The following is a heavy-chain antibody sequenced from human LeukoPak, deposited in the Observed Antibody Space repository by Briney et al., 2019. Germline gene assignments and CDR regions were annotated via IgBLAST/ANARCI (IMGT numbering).Heavy chain of an antibody. Sequence: GGSLRLSCAVSGFTFDKYWMSWVRQPPGKGLEWVAHIKQGGSEKHYVDSVKGRCTISRDSANTSLYLQLDSLRPEDTAIYYCARLRRGYSGHEYYFDYWGQGSRVTVSS. CDR2: IKQGGSEK. CDR3: ARLRRGYSGHEYYFDY. CDR1: GFTFDKYW. J-gene: IGHJ4*02. V-gene: IGHV3-7*01. D-gene: IGHD5-12*01.